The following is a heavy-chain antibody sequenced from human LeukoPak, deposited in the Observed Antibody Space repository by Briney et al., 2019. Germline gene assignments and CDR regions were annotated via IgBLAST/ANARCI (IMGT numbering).Heavy chain of an antibody. CDR3: AKTLSSGWSGKYYFDY. J-gene: IGHJ4*02. D-gene: IGHD6-19*01. CDR1: GFTFSTYA. V-gene: IGHV3-23*01. CDR2: SGNGDNT. Sequence: GESLRLSCAASGFTFSTYAISWVRQAPGKGLEWVSGSGNGDNTYYADSVKGRFTIYRDNSKSRLSLQMNSLRAEDTAVYYCAKTLSSGWSGKYYFDYWGQGTLVSVSS.